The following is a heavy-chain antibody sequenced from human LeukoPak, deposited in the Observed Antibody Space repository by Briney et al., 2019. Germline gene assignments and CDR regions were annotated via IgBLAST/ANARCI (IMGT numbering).Heavy chain of an antibody. D-gene: IGHD3-22*01. CDR1: GYTFTGYY. V-gene: IGHV1-2*02. Sequence: ASVKVSCKASGYTFTGYYMHWVRQAPGQGREWMGWINPNSGGANYAQKFQGRVTMTRDTSISTAYMEPSRLRSDDTAVYYCARDRSYYDSSGYDPFDIWGQGTMVTVSS. CDR2: INPNSGGA. CDR3: ARDRSYYDSSGYDPFDI. J-gene: IGHJ3*02.